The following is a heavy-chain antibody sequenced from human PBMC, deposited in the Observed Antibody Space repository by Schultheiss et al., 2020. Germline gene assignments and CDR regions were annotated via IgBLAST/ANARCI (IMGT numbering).Heavy chain of an antibody. J-gene: IGHJ3*02. CDR1: GYTFTSYY. CDR2: INPSGGST. V-gene: IGHV1-46*01. CDR3: AGLLMRPLGSGHDAFDI. Sequence: ASVKVSCKASGYTFTSYYMHWVRQAPGQGLEWMGIINPSGGSTSYAQKFQGRVTMTRDTSTSTVYMELSSLRSEDTAVYYCAGLLMRPLGSGHDAFDIWGQGTMVTVS. D-gene: IGHD2-15*01.